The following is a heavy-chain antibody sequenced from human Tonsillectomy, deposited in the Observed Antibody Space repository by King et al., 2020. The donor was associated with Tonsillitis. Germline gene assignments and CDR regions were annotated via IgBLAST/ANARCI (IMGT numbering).Heavy chain of an antibody. CDR2: ISFDGSHI. CDR1: GFGFSGYT. CDR3: AKEFYSSTWERCLDY. D-gene: IGHD6-19*01. V-gene: IGHV3-30*04. Sequence: VQLVESGGGVVQPGRSLRLSCAASGFGFSGYTMHWVRQAPGKGLEWVALISFDGSHINYSDSVKGRFTISRDNSKNTLYLHMTSLGREDTAVYYCAKEFYSSTWERCLDYWGQGTLVTVSS. J-gene: IGHJ4*02.